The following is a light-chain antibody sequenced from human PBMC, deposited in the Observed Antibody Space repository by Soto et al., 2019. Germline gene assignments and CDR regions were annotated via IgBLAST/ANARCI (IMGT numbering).Light chain of an antibody. J-gene: IGLJ1*01. CDR3: CSYAGSNYV. CDR1: SSDVGGYNY. V-gene: IGLV2-11*01. CDR2: DVS. Sequence: QSALTQPRSVSGSPGQSVTVSCTGTSSDVGGYNYVSWYQQHPGKAPKLMIYDVSLRPSGVPDRFSASKSGSTASLTISGLQAEDEADYYCCSYAGSNYVFGTGTKLTVL.